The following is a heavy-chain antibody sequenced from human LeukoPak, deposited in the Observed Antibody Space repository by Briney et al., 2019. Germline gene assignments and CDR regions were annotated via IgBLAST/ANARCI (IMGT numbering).Heavy chain of an antibody. V-gene: IGHV4-59*01. CDR3: ARHEWELREGFDY. CDR1: GGSISSYY. J-gene: IGHJ4*02. CDR2: IYYSGST. D-gene: IGHD1-26*01. Sequence: SETLSLTCTVSGGSISSYYWSWIRQPPGKGLEWIGYIYYSGSTNYNPSLKSRVTISVDTSKNQFSLKLSSVTAADTAVYYCARHEWELREGFDYWCQGTLVTVSS.